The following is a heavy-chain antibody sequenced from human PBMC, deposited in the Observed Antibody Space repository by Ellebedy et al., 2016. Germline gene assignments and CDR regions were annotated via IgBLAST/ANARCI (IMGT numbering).Heavy chain of an antibody. J-gene: IGHJ5*01. CDR1: GGSISSGSYY. CDR2: IYHSGSA. Sequence: SETLSLTCTVSGGSISSGSYYWSWIRHRRGKGLEWIGYIYHSGSAIYTPSLKSRASISVDTSQNQFSLRLASMTAADTAVYYCARLEVVVDSWGQGILVTVSS. V-gene: IGHV4-31*03. CDR3: ARLEVVVDS. D-gene: IGHD2-15*01.